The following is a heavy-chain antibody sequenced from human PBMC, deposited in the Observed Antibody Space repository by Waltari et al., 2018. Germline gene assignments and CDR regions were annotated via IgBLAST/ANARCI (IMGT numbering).Heavy chain of an antibody. CDR3: AREPTGPRDY. V-gene: IGHV4-38-2*02. D-gene: IGHD1-1*01. CDR2: IYHSGST. Sequence: QVQLQESGPGLVKPSETLSLTCAVSGYSISSGYYWSWIRQPPGKGLEWIGSIYHSGSTYYNPSLKSRVTISVDTSKNQFSLKLSSVTAADTAVYYCAREPTGPRDYWGQGTLVTVSS. CDR1: GYSISSGYY. J-gene: IGHJ4*02.